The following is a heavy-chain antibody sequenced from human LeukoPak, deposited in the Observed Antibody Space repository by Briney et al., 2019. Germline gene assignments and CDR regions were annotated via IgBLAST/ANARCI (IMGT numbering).Heavy chain of an antibody. V-gene: IGHV1-2*02. CDR3: ARGGYYDSSAYRIFDY. J-gene: IGHJ4*02. D-gene: IGHD3-22*01. Sequence: VASVKVSCKASGYTFTGYYMHWVRQAPGQGLEGMGWINPNSGGTNYAQKLQGRVTMTRDTSINTAYMELSRLRSDDTAVYYCARGGYYDSSAYRIFDYWGQGTLVTVSS. CDR2: INPNSGGT. CDR1: GYTFTGYY.